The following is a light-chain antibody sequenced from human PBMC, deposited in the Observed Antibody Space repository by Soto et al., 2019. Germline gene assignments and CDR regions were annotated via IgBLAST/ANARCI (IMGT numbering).Light chain of an antibody. Sequence: DIQMTQSPSSLSASVGDRVTITCRASQSIRGDLYWYQQNSRKAPKLLIYAASSLQSGVPSRFSGSGSGTDFTLTISSTQPEDFAIYSGQQTYSTPPYTFGQGTKLDIK. J-gene: IGKJ2*01. V-gene: IGKV1-39*01. CDR2: AAS. CDR1: QSIRGD. CDR3: QQTYSTPPYT.